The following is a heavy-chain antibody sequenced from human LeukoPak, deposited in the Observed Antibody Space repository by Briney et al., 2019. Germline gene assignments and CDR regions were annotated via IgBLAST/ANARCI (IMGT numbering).Heavy chain of an antibody. D-gene: IGHD1-26*01. J-gene: IGHJ4*02. V-gene: IGHV4-59*08. CDR2: TYYSGST. CDR3: ARHSTWELRLDY. Sequence: PSETLSLTCTVSGGSISNYYWSWIRQPPGKGLEWIGYTYYSGSTNYNPSLKSRVTISVDTSKNQVSLKLSSVTAADTAVYYCARHSTWELRLDYWGQGTLVTVSS. CDR1: GGSISNYY.